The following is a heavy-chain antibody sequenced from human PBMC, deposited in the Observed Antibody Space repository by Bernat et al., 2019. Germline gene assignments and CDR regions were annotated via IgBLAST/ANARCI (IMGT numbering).Heavy chain of an antibody. Sequence: EVQLVQSGAEVKKPGESLKISCQGSGYSFISYWIGWVRQTPGKGLEWMGIIYPRDSDTRYSPSFQGQVTISADNSITTAYLHWSSLQDSDTALYYCVRSHWGGASDVWGLGTMVTVSS. CDR1: GYSFISYW. D-gene: IGHD2-21*01. CDR2: IYPRDSDT. J-gene: IGHJ3*01. V-gene: IGHV5-51*03. CDR3: VRSHWGGASDV.